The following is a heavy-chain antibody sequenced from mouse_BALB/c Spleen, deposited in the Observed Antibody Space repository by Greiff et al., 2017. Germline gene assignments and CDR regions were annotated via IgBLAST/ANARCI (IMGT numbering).Heavy chain of an antibody. CDR1: GYTFTSYT. V-gene: IGHV1-4*01. D-gene: IGHD1-3*01. CDR2: INPSSGYT. J-gene: IGHJ4*01. Sequence: VHLVESGAELARPGASVKMSCKASGYTFTSYTMHWVKQRPGQGLEWIGYINPSSGYTNYNQKFKDKATLTADKSSSTAYMQLSSLTSEDSAVYYCARPGLYDAMDYWGQGTSVTVSS. CDR3: ARPGLYDAMDY.